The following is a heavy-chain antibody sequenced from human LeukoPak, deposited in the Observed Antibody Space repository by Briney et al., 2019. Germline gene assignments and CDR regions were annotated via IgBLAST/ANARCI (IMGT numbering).Heavy chain of an antibody. Sequence: SETLSLTCTVYGGSISSSSYYWGWIRQPPGKGLEWIGSIYYSGSTYYNPSLKSRVTISVDTSKNQFSLKLSSVTAADTAVYYCARHMTVVVSAGTQYFQHWGQGTLVTVSS. CDR3: ARHMTVVVSAGTQYFQH. V-gene: IGHV4-39*01. D-gene: IGHD3-22*01. CDR2: IYYSGST. CDR1: GGSISSSSYY. J-gene: IGHJ1*01.